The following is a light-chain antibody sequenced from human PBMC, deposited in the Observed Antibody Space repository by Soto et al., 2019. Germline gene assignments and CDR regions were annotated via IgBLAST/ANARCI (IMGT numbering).Light chain of an antibody. Sequence: QSVLTQPPSVSGAPGQSVTISCTGSSSNIGAHYDVHWYQQLPGTAPKLLIYGNSNRPSGVPDRFSGSKSGTSASLAITGLQAEDEADYYCQSYDNSLSGYVFGNGKKVTV. V-gene: IGLV1-40*01. J-gene: IGLJ1*01. CDR1: SSNIGAHYD. CDR2: GNS. CDR3: QSYDNSLSGYV.